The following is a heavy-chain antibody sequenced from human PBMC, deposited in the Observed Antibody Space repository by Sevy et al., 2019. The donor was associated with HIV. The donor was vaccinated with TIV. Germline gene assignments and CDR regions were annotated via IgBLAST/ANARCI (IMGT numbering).Heavy chain of an antibody. CDR2: INPNSGGT. CDR3: ARSVYYYDSSGYPEYFQH. Sequence: ASVKVSCKASGYTFTGYYMHWVRQAPGQGLEWMGWINPNSGGTNYAQKFQGRVTMTRDTSISTAYMELSRLRSDDTAVYYCARSVYYYDSSGYPEYFQHWGQGTLVTVSS. J-gene: IGHJ1*01. CDR1: GYTFTGYY. D-gene: IGHD3-22*01. V-gene: IGHV1-2*02.